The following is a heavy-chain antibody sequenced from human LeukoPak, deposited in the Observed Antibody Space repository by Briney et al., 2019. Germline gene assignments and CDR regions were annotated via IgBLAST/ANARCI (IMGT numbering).Heavy chain of an antibody. J-gene: IGHJ4*02. CDR1: GGSISSSSYY. CDR3: ARGVTAAGHFDY. CDR2: IYTSGST. D-gene: IGHD6-13*01. V-gene: IGHV4-61*02. Sequence: PSETLSLTCTVSGGSISSSSYYWSWIRQPAGKGLEWIGRIYTSGSTTYSPSLKSRVTISVDTSKDQFSLILSSVTATDTALYYCARGVTAAGHFDYWGQGTLVTVSS.